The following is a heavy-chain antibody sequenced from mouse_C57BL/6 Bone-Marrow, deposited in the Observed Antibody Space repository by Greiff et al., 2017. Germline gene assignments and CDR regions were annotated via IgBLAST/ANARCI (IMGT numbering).Heavy chain of an antibody. J-gene: IGHJ3*01. V-gene: IGHV14-4*01. D-gene: IGHD2-2*01. CDR2: IDPENGDT. CDR1: GFNIKDDY. CDR3: TTLMVTTDWFAY. Sequence: VQLQQSGAELVRPGASVKLSCTASGFNIKDDYMHWVKQRPEQGLEWIGWIDPENGDTEYASKFQGKATITADPSSNTAYLQLSSLTSEDTAVYYCTTLMVTTDWFAYWGQGTLVTVSA.